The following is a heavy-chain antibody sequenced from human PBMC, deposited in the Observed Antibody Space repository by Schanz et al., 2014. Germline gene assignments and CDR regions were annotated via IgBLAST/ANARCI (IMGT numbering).Heavy chain of an antibody. D-gene: IGHD2-8*02. CDR2: IKSKSDGGTT. CDR1: RFTVTNAW. Sequence: EAHLVESGGGLVKPGGSLTLSCAASRFTVTNAWMSWVRQAPGKGLEWVGRIKSKSDGGTTDYAAPVKDRFTISRDDSRNALYLQMNSLKTDDTAVYHLTASWWVEEAPAAARYGMDVWGQGTTVTVSS. V-gene: IGHV3-15*01. J-gene: IGHJ6*02. CDR3: TASWWVEEAPAAARYGMDV.